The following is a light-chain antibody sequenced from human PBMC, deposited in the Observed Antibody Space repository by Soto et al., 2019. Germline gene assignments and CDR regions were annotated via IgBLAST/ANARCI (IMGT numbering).Light chain of an antibody. J-gene: IGKJ5*01. Sequence: ETVLTQSPATLSLSPGEGATLSCRASQSVSNFLPWFQQKPGQAPRLLIYDASNRATGIPARFSGSGSGTDFTLTISSLEPEDFAVYYCHQRHSWPITFGQGTRLEIK. CDR3: HQRHSWPIT. CDR2: DAS. V-gene: IGKV3-11*01. CDR1: QSVSNF.